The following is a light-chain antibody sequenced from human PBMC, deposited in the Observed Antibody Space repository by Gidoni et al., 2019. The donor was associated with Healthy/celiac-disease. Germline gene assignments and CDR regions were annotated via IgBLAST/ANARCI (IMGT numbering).Light chain of an antibody. V-gene: IGKV4-1*01. Sequence: IVMTQSPASLSVSLGERATINCKSSQRVLYSSNNKNYLAWYQQKPGQPPKLLIYWASTRESGVPDRFSGSGSGTDFTLTISSLQAEDVAVYYCQQYYSTLWTFXQXTKVEIK. CDR1: QRVLYSSNNKNY. CDR3: QQYYSTLWT. CDR2: WAS. J-gene: IGKJ1*01.